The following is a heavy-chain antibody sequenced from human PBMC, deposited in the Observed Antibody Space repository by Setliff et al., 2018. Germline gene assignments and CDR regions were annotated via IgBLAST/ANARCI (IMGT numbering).Heavy chain of an antibody. Sequence: GGSLRLSCTASESTFSSFGMHWVRQAPGKGLEWVGFIRYDGSYEYYADSVQGRFTISRDNIKNTAFLQMNSLRADDTAMYYCVASPSNKNGHFEYWGQGTLVTVSS. CDR1: ESTFSSFG. CDR3: VASPSNKNGHFEY. J-gene: IGHJ4*02. V-gene: IGHV3-30*02. CDR2: IRYDGSYE.